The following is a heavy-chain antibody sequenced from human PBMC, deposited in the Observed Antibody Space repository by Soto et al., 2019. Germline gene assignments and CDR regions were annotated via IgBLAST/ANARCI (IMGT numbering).Heavy chain of an antibody. CDR1: GFSLTSVRIG. CDR2: IFSNDEK. Sequence: QVTLKESGPVLVKPTEPLTLTCTVSGFSLTSVRIGVSWIRQPPGKALEWLAHIFSNDEKSYTTSLKNRRTISEDTAKSQVVLTMTNMDLIDTATYYCAQILTPRLRFDPWGPGTLVTVSS. CDR3: AQILTPRLRFDP. J-gene: IGHJ5*02. V-gene: IGHV2-26*01.